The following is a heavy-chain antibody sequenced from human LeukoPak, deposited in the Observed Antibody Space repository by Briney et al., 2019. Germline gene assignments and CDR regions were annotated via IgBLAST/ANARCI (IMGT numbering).Heavy chain of an antibody. CDR2: ISSSSSYI. J-gene: IGHJ3*02. V-gene: IGHV3-21*01. CDR1: GFTFSSYS. Sequence: GGSLRLSCAASGFTFSSYSMNWVRQAPGKGLEWVSSISSSSSYIYYADSAKGRFTISRDNAKNSLYLQMNSLRAEDTAVYYCARDLKRRVYYDSSGSDDAFDIWGQGTMVTVSS. D-gene: IGHD3-22*01. CDR3: ARDLKRRVYYDSSGSDDAFDI.